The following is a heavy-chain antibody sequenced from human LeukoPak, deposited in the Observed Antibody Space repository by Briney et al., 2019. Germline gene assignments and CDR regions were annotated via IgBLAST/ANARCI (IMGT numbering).Heavy chain of an antibody. CDR1: GFTFSNYA. J-gene: IGHJ4*02. CDR2: ISGSDGST. D-gene: IGHD3-10*01. V-gene: IGHV3-23*01. Sequence: PGGSLRLSCAASGFTFSNYAMSWVRQAPGKGLEWVSAISGSDGSTYYADSVKGRFTISRDNSKNTLYLQMNSLRAEDTAVYYCAKPYSRVWFGELLFPLDYWGQGTLVTVSS. CDR3: AKPYSRVWFGELLFPLDY.